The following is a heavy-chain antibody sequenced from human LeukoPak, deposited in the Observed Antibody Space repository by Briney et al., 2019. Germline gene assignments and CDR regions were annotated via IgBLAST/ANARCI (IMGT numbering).Heavy chain of an antibody. V-gene: IGHV1-8*02. CDR3: ARRVYYYYGMDV. CDR2: MNPNSGNT. J-gene: IGHJ6*02. CDR1: GGTFSSYA. Sequence: ASVKVSCKASGGTFSSYAISWVRQATGQGLEWMGWMNPNSGNTGYAQKFQGRVTMTRNTSISTAYMELSSLRSEDTAVYYCARRVYYYYGMDVWGQGTTVTVSS.